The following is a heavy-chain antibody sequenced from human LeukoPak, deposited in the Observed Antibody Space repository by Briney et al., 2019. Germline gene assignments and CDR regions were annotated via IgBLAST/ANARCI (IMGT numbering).Heavy chain of an antibody. V-gene: IGHV4-34*01. Sequence: KPAETLSLTCAVYGGSFSGYYWSWIRQPPGKGLEWIGEINPGGSTDYNPSLKSRVSISVDTSKNQLSLNLNSLTATDTAVYYCASEPGYCIGGRCHGGWFDPWGQGTLGTVSS. D-gene: IGHD2-15*01. CDR3: ASEPGYCIGGRCHGGWFDP. CDR1: GGSFSGYY. CDR2: INPGGST. J-gene: IGHJ5*02.